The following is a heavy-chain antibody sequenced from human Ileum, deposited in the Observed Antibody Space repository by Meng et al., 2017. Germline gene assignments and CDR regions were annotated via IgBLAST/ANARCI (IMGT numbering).Heavy chain of an antibody. D-gene: IGHD1-26*01. CDR3: SRDLSSEWELVG. Sequence: EVQLVESGGGLFQPGGSLRLFCAASGFTFSNYWMHWVRQVPGKGLVWVSRINRDGTSTSYADSLEGRFSISRDNAKNTLYLQMNNLRPEDTAVYYCSRDLSSEWELVGWGQGTLVTVSS. J-gene: IGHJ4*02. V-gene: IGHV3-74*01. CDR2: INRDGTST. CDR1: GFTFSNYW.